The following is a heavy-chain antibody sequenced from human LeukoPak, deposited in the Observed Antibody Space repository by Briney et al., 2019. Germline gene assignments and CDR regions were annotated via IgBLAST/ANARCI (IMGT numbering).Heavy chain of an antibody. CDR1: GYTFTNYY. CDR3: AREGPYSDSSRSRFDY. CDR2: INPSGGST. D-gene: IGHD6-6*01. V-gene: IGHV1-46*01. Sequence: EASVKVSCKSSGYTFTNYYIHWVRQAPGQGLEWTGIINPSGGSTSYAQKFQGRATMTRDTSTSTVYMELSSLRSEDTAVYYCAREGPYSDSSRSRFDYWGQGTLVTVSS. J-gene: IGHJ4*02.